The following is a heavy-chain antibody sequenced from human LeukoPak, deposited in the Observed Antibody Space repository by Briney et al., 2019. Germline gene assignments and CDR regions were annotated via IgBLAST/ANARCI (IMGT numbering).Heavy chain of an antibody. CDR1: GGSISSYY. D-gene: IGHD6-19*01. J-gene: IGHJ4*02. CDR2: IYYSGCT. CDR3: ARSPSETVAGDY. V-gene: IGHV4-59*01. Sequence: SETLSLTCTVSGGSISSYYWSWIRQPPGKGLEWIGYIYYSGCTNYNPSLKSRVTISVDTSKNQFSLKLSSVTAADTAVYYCARSPSETVAGDYWGQGTLVTVSS.